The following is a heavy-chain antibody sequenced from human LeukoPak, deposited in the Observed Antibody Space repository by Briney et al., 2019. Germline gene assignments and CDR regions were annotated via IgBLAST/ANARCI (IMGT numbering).Heavy chain of an antibody. D-gene: IGHD3-3*01. CDR3: ATFGVIVRNDYLDY. CDR2: ITANGDAT. V-gene: IGHV3-23*01. CDR1: GSIFRSYA. Sequence: SGGSLRLSCVGSGSIFRSYAVTWVRQAPGKGLEWVSSITANGDATYYADSVKGRFTISRDNSKNTLYLQMSSLRAEDTAVYYCATFGVIVRNDYLDYWGRGALVAVSS. J-gene: IGHJ4*02.